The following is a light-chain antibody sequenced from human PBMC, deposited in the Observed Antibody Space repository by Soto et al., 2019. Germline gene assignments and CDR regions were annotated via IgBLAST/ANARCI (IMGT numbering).Light chain of an antibody. CDR1: SSDVGGYDY. CDR3: SSDTSSSTPLDA. V-gene: IGLV2-14*01. J-gene: IGLJ1*01. Sequence: QSALTQPASVSGSPGQSITISCTGTSSDVGGYDYVSWYQQHPGKAPKLMIYDVSNRPSGVSNRFSGTKSGNTASLTISGLQAEDGADYYCSSDTSSSTPLDAFGTGTTLTVL. CDR2: DVS.